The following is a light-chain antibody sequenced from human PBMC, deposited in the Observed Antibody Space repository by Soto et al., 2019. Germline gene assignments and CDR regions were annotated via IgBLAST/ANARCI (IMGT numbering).Light chain of an antibody. V-gene: IGLV2-14*03. CDR2: DVN. CDR3: SSYTSSNTYV. Sequence: QSALTQPASVSGSTGQSITISCTATSSDVGDFTYVSWYQQHPGKAPKRMIYDVNSRPSGVSNRFSGSSSGNTASLTISGLQAEHEADYYCSSYTSSNTYVFGSGTKVTVL. CDR1: SSDVGDFTY. J-gene: IGLJ1*01.